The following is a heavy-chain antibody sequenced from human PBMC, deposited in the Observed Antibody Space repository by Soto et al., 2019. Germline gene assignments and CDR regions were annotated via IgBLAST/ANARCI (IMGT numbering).Heavy chain of an antibody. V-gene: IGHV4-34*01. Sequence: PSESLSLTCAVYVGSFSGYYWSWIRQRPGKGLEWIGEINHSGSTNYNPSLKSRVTISVDTPKNQFSLKLTSVTAADTAVYYCARQRGGSWSGYSDFWGQGTLVTVSS. D-gene: IGHD3-3*01. J-gene: IGHJ4*02. CDR2: INHSGST. CDR3: ARQRGGSWSGYSDF. CDR1: VGSFSGYY.